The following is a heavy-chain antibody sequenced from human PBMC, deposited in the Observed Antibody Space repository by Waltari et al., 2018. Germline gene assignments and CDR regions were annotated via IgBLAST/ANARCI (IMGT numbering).Heavy chain of an antibody. Sequence: QVQLQESGPGLVRPSETLSLTCSVSTASITYGYWAWIRQPPGKGLEWIGHVYDIESTMYNPSFRSRVTISFDTSKTQYSLSLTSVTAADTAVYYCARGAYGLGIGFWGQGILVSVSS. CDR3: ARGAYGLGIGF. V-gene: IGHV4-59*01. D-gene: IGHD7-27*01. CDR2: VYDIEST. J-gene: IGHJ4*02. CDR1: TASITYGY.